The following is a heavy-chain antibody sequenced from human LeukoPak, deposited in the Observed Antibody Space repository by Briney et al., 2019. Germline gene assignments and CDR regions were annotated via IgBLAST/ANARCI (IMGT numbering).Heavy chain of an antibody. CDR2: IAFDDTDR. Sequence: GSLRLSCAASGFIFGDYAMHWVRQAPGKGLEWVAAIAFDDTDRYYIDSVKGRFTISRDDSKNTLYLHMTSLRAEDTAVYYCTNSDDYGDYWGQGTLATVSS. V-gene: IGHV3-30*04. CDR1: GFIFGDYA. J-gene: IGHJ4*02. CDR3: TNSDDYGDY.